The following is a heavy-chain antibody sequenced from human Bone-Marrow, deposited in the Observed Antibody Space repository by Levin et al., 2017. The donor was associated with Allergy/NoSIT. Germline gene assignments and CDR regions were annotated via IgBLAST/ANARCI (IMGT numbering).Heavy chain of an antibody. CDR3: ARGLTGTIYYYYYYYMDV. J-gene: IGHJ6*03. CDR2: IYYSGST. D-gene: IGHD1-20*01. CDR1: GGSISSYY. Sequence: SCTVSGGSISSYYWSWIRQPPGKGLEWIGYIYYSGSTNYNPSLKSRVTISVDTSKNQFSLKLSSVTAADTAVYYCARGLTGTIYYYYYYYMDVWGKGTTVTVSS. V-gene: IGHV4-59*01.